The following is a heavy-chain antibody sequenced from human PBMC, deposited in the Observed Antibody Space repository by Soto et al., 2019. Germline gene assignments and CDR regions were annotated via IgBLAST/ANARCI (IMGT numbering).Heavy chain of an antibody. V-gene: IGHV3-33*01. Sequence: HTGGSLRLSCEASGFNFSSYGIHWVRQAPGKGLEWVAIIWNDGSNEYYADSVKGRFTISRDNSKNTVYLQVSKLRAEDTAVYFCARDQTDSGGYSDSWGQGTLVTVSS. D-gene: IGHD3-22*01. CDR2: IWNDGSNE. CDR3: ARDQTDSGGYSDS. J-gene: IGHJ4*02. CDR1: GFNFSSYG.